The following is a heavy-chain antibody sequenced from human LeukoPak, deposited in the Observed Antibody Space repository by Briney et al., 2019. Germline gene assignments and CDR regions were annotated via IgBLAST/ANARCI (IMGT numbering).Heavy chain of an antibody. Sequence: PGGSLRLSCAASGFTFSSYWMHWVRPAPGKGLVWVSRIDSDGSSTSNADSVKGRFTISRDNAKNTMYLEMNSLRAEDTAIYYCARGFTIFGVVNDAFDIWGQGTMVTVSS. CDR3: ARGFTIFGVVNDAFDI. CDR2: IDSDGSST. J-gene: IGHJ3*02. V-gene: IGHV3-74*01. D-gene: IGHD3-3*01. CDR1: GFTFSSYW.